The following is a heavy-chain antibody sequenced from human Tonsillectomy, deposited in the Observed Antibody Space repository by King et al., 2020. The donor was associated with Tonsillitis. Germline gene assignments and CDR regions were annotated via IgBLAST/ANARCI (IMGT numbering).Heavy chain of an antibody. CDR1: GYPLTELS. V-gene: IGHV1-24*01. CDR2: FDPEDGKT. CDR3: ATEARAWNYMAFGSYYCMDV. D-gene: IGHD1-7*01. Sequence: VQLVQSGAEVKKPGASVKVSCKVSGYPLTELSMHWVRQVPGQGLEWMGNFDPEDGKTIYAEKFQGRVTMTEDTSADTAYMELSSLRSDDTAVYFCATEARAWNYMAFGSYYCMDVWGQGTTVTVSS. J-gene: IGHJ6*02.